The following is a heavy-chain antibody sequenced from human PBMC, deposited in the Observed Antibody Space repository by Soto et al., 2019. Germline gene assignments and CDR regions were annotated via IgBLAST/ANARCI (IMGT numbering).Heavy chain of an antibody. D-gene: IGHD3-3*01. CDR2: IYYSGST. Sequence: PSETLSLPRTVSGGSVSSGSYYWSWIRLPPGKGLERIGDIYYSGSTNYNPSLKSRVTVSVDTSKNQFSLKLSSVTAADTAVYYCAIDSNTIFGVVYGMDVWAQGTTVTVSS. V-gene: IGHV4-61*01. CDR3: AIDSNTIFGVVYGMDV. J-gene: IGHJ6*02. CDR1: GGSVSSGSYY.